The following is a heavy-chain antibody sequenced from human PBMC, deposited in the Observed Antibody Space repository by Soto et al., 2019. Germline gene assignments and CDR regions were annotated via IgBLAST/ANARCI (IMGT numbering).Heavy chain of an antibody. CDR3: ARGLVSAWELSGY. CDR1: GFTVSAYF. D-gene: IGHD1-26*01. CDR2: IYSDRSAGST. J-gene: IGHJ4*02. V-gene: IGHV3-53*01. Sequence: EVQLVESGGGLIQPGGSLRLSCAASGFTVSAYFMTWVRQAPGKGLEWVSVIYSDRSAGSTYYADSVKGRFTISRDNSKNTLYLQMNSLRVEDTAMYYCARGLVSAWELSGYWGQGTLVTVSS.